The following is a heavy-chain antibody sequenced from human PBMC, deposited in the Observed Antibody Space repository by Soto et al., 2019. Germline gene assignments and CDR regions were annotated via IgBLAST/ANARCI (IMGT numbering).Heavy chain of an antibody. V-gene: IGHV5-51*01. CDR2: IYPGDSDT. CDR1: GYSFTSYW. CDR3: ARAMVRGKNYYGMDV. J-gene: IGHJ6*02. Sequence: GESLKISCKGSGYSFTSYWIGWVRQMPGIGLECMGIIYPGDSDTRYSPSFQGQVTISADKSISTAYLQWSSLKASDTAMYYCARAMVRGKNYYGMDVWGQGTTVTVSS. D-gene: IGHD3-10*01.